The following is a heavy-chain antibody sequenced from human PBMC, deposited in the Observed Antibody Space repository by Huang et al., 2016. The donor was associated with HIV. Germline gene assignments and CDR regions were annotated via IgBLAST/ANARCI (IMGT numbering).Heavy chain of an antibody. D-gene: IGHD3-3*01. J-gene: IGHJ4*02. Sequence: QVQLVESGGGVVQPGGSLRLSCTASGFTFGSFGRHWVRQEPGKGVEWVAFIRYDGNNYYYADSVRGRFTISRDNSKDTLYLQMNRLRPDDSAVYYCAKDLTYTFGRHFDYWGRGTLVTVSS. CDR1: GFTFGSFG. CDR3: AKDLTYTFGRHFDY. V-gene: IGHV3-30*02. CDR2: IRYDGNNY.